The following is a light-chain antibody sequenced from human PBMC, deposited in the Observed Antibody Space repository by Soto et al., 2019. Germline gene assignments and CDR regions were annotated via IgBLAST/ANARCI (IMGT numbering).Light chain of an antibody. CDR1: QSVGNNY. CDR3: HQYAYSPQT. CDR2: TAS. J-gene: IGKJ2*01. Sequence: IVLTQSPDTLSLSPGERATLSCRASQSVGNNYLAWFQQKPGQAPRLLIYTASYRATGIPDRFSGSGSGTDFTLTISRLETEDFAMYYCHQYAYSPQTFGQGTKVDIK. V-gene: IGKV3-20*01.